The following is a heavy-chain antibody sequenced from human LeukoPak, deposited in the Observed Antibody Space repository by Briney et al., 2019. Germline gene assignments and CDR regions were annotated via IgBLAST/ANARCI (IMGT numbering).Heavy chain of an antibody. CDR3: AKRGNPTVGHHYLDV. D-gene: IGHD1-1*01. CDR2: IRHSDSNT. V-gene: IGHV3-23*05. CDR1: GFTFSSSD. Sequence: GGSLRLSCAASGFTFSSSDMSWVRQAPGSGLEWVSSIRHSDSNTYYADSVMGRFTISRDKSKNTLYLQMNSLSAEDTAVYYCAKRGNPTVGHHYLDVWGKGTTVSVSS. J-gene: IGHJ6*03.